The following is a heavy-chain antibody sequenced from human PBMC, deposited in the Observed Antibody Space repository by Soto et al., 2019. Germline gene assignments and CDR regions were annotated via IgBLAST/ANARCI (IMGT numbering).Heavy chain of an antibody. D-gene: IGHD5-12*01. V-gene: IGHV3-30-3*01. J-gene: IGHJ4*02. CDR2: ISHDETTK. CDR1: GFTFSNYA. CDR3: ARTRNYIVATPPDY. Sequence: QVQLVESGGSVVQPGKSLRLSCAASGFTFSNYALHWVRQAPGKGLEWVAVISHDETTKYYVDSVKGRFTISRDNSKNTLYLQMNSLRVEDTAVYYCARTRNYIVATPPDYWGQGTLVTVSS.